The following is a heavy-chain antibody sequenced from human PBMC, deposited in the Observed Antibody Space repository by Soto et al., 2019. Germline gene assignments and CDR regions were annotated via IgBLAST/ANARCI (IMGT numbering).Heavy chain of an antibody. Sequence: SETLSLTCTVSGGSISSYYWSWIRQRPGKGLEWIGYIYYSRSTNYNPSLKSRVTISVDTSKNQFSLKLSSVTAADTAVYYCARRTGCSGGSCYSFIDYWGQGTLVTVSS. D-gene: IGHD2-15*01. CDR2: IYYSRST. CDR3: ARRTGCSGGSCYSFIDY. V-gene: IGHV4-59*08. J-gene: IGHJ4*02. CDR1: GGSISSYY.